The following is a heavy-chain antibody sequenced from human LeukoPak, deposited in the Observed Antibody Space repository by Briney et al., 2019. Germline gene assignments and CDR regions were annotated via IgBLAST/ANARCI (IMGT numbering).Heavy chain of an antibody. CDR1: GFTFSSYG. J-gene: IGHJ5*02. CDR3: AKESGYCSSTSCYKGWFDP. CDR2: IWYDGSNK. V-gene: IGHV3-33*06. D-gene: IGHD2-2*02. Sequence: GGSLRLSCAASGFTFSSYGMHWVRQAPGKGLEWVAVIWYDGSNKYYADSVKGRFTISRDNSKNTLYLQMNSLRAEDTAVYFCAKESGYCSSTSCYKGWFDPWGQGTLATVSS.